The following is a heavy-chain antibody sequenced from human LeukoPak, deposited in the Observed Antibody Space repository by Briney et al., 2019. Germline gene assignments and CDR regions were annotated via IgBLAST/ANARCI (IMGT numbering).Heavy chain of an antibody. CDR2: ISSSSSYI. V-gene: IGHV3-21*01. D-gene: IGHD6-19*01. J-gene: IGHJ6*02. CDR1: GFYLHYYS. CDR3: SIVQVAVDGTRPQHPYYFYGMGV. Sequence: GGSPRVSCGASGFYLHYYSLNWLCQAPGKGLEWVSSISSSSSYIYYADSVKGRFTISRDNAKNSLYLQMNSLRADDTAVYYCSIVQVAVDGTRPQHPYYFYGMGVWRQGTTVTVSS.